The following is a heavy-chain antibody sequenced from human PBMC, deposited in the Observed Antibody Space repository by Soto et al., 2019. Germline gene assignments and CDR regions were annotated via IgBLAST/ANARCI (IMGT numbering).Heavy chain of an antibody. D-gene: IGHD6-13*01. CDR2: IYYSGST. CDR3: ARTAAGYWYFDL. J-gene: IGHJ2*01. CDR1: GGSISSYY. Sequence: QVQLQESGPGLVKPSETLSLTCTVSGGSISSYYWSWIRQPPGKGLEWIGYIYYSGSTNYNPSLKSRVTISVDTSKNQFSLKLSSVPAADTAVYYCARTAAGYWYFDLWGRGTLVTVSS. V-gene: IGHV4-59*08.